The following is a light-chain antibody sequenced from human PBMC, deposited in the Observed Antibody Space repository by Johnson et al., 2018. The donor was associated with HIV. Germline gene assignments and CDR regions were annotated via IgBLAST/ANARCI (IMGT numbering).Light chain of an antibody. CDR3: GTWDSTLSAWR. CDR2: DNN. CDR1: SSDIGNNY. Sequence: QSVLTQPPSVSAAPGQKVTISCSGSSSDIGNNYVSWYQQLPGTAPKLLIYDNNKRPSGIPDRFSGSKSGTSATLGITGLQTGDEADYYCGTWDSTLSAWRFGAGTKVALL. J-gene: IGLJ1*01. V-gene: IGLV1-51*01.